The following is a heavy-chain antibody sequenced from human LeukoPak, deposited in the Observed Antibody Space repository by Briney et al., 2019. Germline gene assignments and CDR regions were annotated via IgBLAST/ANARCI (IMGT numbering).Heavy chain of an antibody. D-gene: IGHD2-15*01. J-gene: IGHJ4*02. Sequence: GESLKISCKASGDSSTSYSIGWVRQMPGKGLEWMGIIHPGDSDTRYSPSFEGQVTISADKSISTAYLQWSSLKASDTAMYYCASTRSCHRYCFGYGGQGTLVTVSS. V-gene: IGHV5-51*01. CDR2: IHPGDSDT. CDR1: GDSSTSYS. CDR3: ASTRSCHRYCFGY.